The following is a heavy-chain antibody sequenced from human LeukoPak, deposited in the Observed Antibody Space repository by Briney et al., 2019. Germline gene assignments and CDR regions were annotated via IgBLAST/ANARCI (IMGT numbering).Heavy chain of an antibody. D-gene: IGHD3-9*01. Sequence: SETLSLTCTVSGGSIGWDYWSWIRQSAGKGLEWIGRIYKSGSTNYNPSFRSRVTMSVDTSKNQFSLNVTSVTAADTAVYYCGRGEFFQDSMVYFYYSHSGGQGSLVTVSS. CDR2: IYKSGST. V-gene: IGHV4-4*07. CDR3: GRGEFFQDSMVYFYYSHS. J-gene: IGHJ5*01. CDR1: GGSIGWDY.